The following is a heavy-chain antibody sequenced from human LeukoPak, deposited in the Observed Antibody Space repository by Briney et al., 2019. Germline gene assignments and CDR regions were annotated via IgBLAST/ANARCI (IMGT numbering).Heavy chain of an antibody. V-gene: IGHV3-53*01. D-gene: IGHD4-23*01. Sequence: GGSLRLSCAASGFTVSSNYMTWVRQAPGKGLEWVSVIYSGGSTYYADSVKGRFTISRDNSKNTLYLQMNSLRAEDTAVHYCARGGYGGNSLYYFDYWGQGTLVTVSS. CDR2: IYSGGST. J-gene: IGHJ4*02. CDR1: GFTVSSNY. CDR3: ARGGYGGNSLYYFDY.